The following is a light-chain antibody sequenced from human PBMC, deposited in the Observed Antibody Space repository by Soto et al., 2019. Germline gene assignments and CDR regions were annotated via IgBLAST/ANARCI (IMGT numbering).Light chain of an antibody. CDR1: SGHSSYI. J-gene: IGLJ3*02. CDR2: LEGSGSY. V-gene: IGLV4-60*02. CDR3: ETWDSNTHRV. Sequence: QSVLTQSSSASASLGSSVKLTCTLSSGHSSYIIAWHQQQPGKAPRYLMKLEGSGSYNKGSGVPDRFSGSSSGADRYLTISNLQFEDEADYYCETWDSNTHRVFGGGTKVTVL.